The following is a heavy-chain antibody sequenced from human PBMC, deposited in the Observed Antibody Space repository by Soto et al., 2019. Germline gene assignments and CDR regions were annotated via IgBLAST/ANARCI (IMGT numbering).Heavy chain of an antibody. CDR1: GGSISPFY. V-gene: IGHV4-59*01. J-gene: IGHJ4*02. D-gene: IGHD2-15*01. CDR2: LYYSGNT. Sequence: SETLSLTCTVSGGSISPFYWSWVRQPPGKGLEWIGYLYYSGNTNYNPSLKSRVTISVDASKNQVSLGLTSVTAADTAVYYCARVGGVAARTFDYWGQGTVVTVS. CDR3: ARVGGVAARTFDY.